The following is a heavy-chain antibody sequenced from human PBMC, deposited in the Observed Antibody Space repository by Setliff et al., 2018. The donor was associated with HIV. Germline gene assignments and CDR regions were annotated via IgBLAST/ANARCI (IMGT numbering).Heavy chain of an antibody. Sequence: ASVKVSCKASGYTFTSYAMNWVRQAPGQGLEWMGWTYLGATNYAQRFRDRFTVTTDTSTSTAYMELRGLSPDDTALNFCATGGGQSFDYWGQRTMVTVSS. CDR1: GYTFTSYA. CDR3: ATGGGQSFDY. D-gene: IGHD1-26*01. J-gene: IGHJ4*03. V-gene: IGHV1-18*01. CDR2: TYLGAT.